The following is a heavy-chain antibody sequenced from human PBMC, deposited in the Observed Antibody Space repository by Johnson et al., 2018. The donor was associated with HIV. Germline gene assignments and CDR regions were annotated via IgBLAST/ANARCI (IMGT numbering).Heavy chain of an antibody. CDR2: IYSGGST. V-gene: IGHV3-66*01. CDR1: GFSVSNTY. J-gene: IGHJ3*02. Sequence: MMLVESGGGLVQPGGSLSLSCGASGFSVSNTYMNWVRQAPGKGLEWVSVIYSGGSTYYADSVRGRFTISRDDSKNTLYLQMNSLRAEDTAVYYCARDEVAGAFDIWGQGTMVTVSS. CDR3: ARDEVAGAFDI.